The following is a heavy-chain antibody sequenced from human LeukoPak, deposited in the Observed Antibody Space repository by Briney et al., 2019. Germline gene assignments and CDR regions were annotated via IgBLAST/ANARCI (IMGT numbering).Heavy chain of an antibody. CDR3: ARAYYNWNYLDY. CDR2: IYYSGST. CDR1: GGSISSYY. Sequence: SETLSLTCTVSGGSISSYYWSWIRQPPGKGLEWIGYIYYSGSTNYNPSLKSRVTISVDTSKNQCSLKLSSVTAADTAVYYCARAYYNWNYLDYWGQGTLVTVSS. V-gene: IGHV4-59*01. D-gene: IGHD1-20*01. J-gene: IGHJ4*02.